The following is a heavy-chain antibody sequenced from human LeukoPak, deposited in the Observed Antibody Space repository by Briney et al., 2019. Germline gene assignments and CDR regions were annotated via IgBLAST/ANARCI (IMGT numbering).Heavy chain of an antibody. CDR3: ARENYYDSLGNAFDI. D-gene: IGHD3-22*01. Sequence: SETLSLTCTVSGGSISSNSYYWGWIRQPPGKGLEWIGSIYYSGSTYYNPSLKSRVTISVDTSKNQFSLKLSFVTAADTAVYYCARENYYDSLGNAFDIWGQGTMVTVSS. V-gene: IGHV4-39*07. J-gene: IGHJ3*02. CDR2: IYYSGST. CDR1: GGSISSNSYY.